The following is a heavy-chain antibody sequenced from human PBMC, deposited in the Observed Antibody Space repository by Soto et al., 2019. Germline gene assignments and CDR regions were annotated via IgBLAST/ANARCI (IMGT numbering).Heavy chain of an antibody. V-gene: IGHV3-11*01. Sequence: GGSLRLSCAASGFTFSDYYMTWIRQAPGKGLEWVSYISSSGSTIFYGDSVKGRITMSRDNAKKSLYLQMISLRAEDTAVYYCARVFKSGGSLDYWGRGTLVTVSS. J-gene: IGHJ4*02. CDR3: ARVFKSGGSLDY. CDR1: GFTFSDYY. D-gene: IGHD2-15*01. CDR2: ISSSGSTI.